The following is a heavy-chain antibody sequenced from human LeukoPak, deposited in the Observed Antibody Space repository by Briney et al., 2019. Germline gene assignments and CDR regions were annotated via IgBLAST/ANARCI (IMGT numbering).Heavy chain of an antibody. Sequence: ASVKVSCKASGYTFTSYYMHWVRQAPGQGLGWMGVINPSDETTTYAQKFQGRVTMTRDTSTSTVYMELSSLTSEDTAVYYCARGSHDSSGYSSKAYSFDYWGQGTLVTVSS. CDR1: GYTFTSYY. CDR2: INPSDETT. V-gene: IGHV1-46*01. CDR3: ARGSHDSSGYSSKAYSFDY. J-gene: IGHJ4*02. D-gene: IGHD3-22*01.